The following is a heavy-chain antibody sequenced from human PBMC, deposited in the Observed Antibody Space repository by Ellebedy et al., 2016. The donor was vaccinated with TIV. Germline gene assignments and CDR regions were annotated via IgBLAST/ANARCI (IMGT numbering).Heavy chain of an antibody. CDR2: IHAGGST. CDR3: ARGINSDS. J-gene: IGHJ4*02. CDR1: GFSVTGDY. D-gene: IGHD2-15*01. V-gene: IGHV3-53*01. Sequence: PGGSLRLSCAASGFSVTGDYLSWVRQTPVKGLEWVSIIHAGGSTFYADSVKGRFTISRDISRNTVSLQMNSLRAEDTAVYYCARGINSDSWGQGTLVTVSS.